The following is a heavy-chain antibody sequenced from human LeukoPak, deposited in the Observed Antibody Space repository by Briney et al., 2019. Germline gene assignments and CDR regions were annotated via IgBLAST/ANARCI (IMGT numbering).Heavy chain of an antibody. J-gene: IGHJ3*02. CDR2: IYYSGST. CDR1: SGSISTYY. CDR3: ARHVSAFDI. Sequence: SETLSLTCTVSSGSISTYYWTWIRQPPGKGLEWTGYIYYSGSTNYNPSLKSRVTISVDTSKNQFSLKLSSVTAADTAVYYCARHVSAFDIWGQGTMVTVSS. V-gene: IGHV4-59*08.